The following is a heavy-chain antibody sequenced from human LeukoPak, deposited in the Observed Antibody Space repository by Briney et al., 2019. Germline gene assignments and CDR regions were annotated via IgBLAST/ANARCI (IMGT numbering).Heavy chain of an antibody. CDR2: ISGSGGGT. J-gene: IGHJ4*02. CDR3: ARGGGSGWYTLEPWLPFDY. Sequence: GGSLRLSCAASGFTFSSYAMSWVRQAPGKGLEWVSAISGSGGGTYYADSVKGRFTISRENAKNSLYLQMNSLRAGDTAVYYCARGGGSGWYTLEPWLPFDYWGQGTLVTVSS. CDR1: GFTFSSYA. D-gene: IGHD6-19*01. V-gene: IGHV3-23*01.